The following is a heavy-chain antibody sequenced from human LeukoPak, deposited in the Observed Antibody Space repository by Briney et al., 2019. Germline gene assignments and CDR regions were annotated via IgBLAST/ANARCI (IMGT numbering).Heavy chain of an antibody. J-gene: IGHJ3*02. CDR1: GFTFSSYS. CDR2: ISSSSSYI. CDR3: ARGARLVVYAFDT. Sequence: GGSLRLSCAASGFTFSSYSMNWVRQAPGKGLEWVSSISSSSSYIYYADSVKGRFTISRDNAKNSLYLQMNSLRAEDTAVYYCARGARLVVYAFDTWGQGTMVTVSS. D-gene: IGHD2-8*02. V-gene: IGHV3-21*01.